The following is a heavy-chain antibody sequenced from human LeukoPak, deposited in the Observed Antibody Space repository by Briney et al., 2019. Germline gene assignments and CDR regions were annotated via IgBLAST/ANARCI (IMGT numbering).Heavy chain of an antibody. D-gene: IGHD6-6*01. Sequence: PGGSLRLSCAASGFTFSSYWMSWVRQAPGKGLEWVANIKQDGSEKYYVDSVKGRFTISRDNAKNSLYLQMNSLRAEDTAVYYCASATLIAAQIFDYWGQGTLVTVSS. J-gene: IGHJ4*02. CDR3: ASATLIAAQIFDY. CDR1: GFTFSSYW. V-gene: IGHV3-7*01. CDR2: IKQDGSEK.